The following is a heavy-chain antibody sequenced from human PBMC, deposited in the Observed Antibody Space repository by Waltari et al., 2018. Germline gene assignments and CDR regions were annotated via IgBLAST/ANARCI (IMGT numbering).Heavy chain of an antibody. CDR3: ARQTSYYDSSGYYPVQHGMDV. V-gene: IGHV5-51*01. CDR2: IYPGDSDT. J-gene: IGHJ6*02. D-gene: IGHD3-22*01. CDR1: GYSFTSYW. Sequence: EVQLVQSGAEVKKPGESLKISCKGSGYSFTSYWIGWVRQMPGTGLEWMGIIYPGDSDTRYSPSFQGQVTISADKSSSTAYLQWSSLKASDTAMYYCARQTSYYDSSGYYPVQHGMDVWGQGTTVTVSS.